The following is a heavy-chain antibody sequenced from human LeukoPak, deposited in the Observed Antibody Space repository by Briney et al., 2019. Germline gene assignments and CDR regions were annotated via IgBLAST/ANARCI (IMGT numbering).Heavy chain of an antibody. CDR2: IKQDGSDK. D-gene: IGHD2-2*01. J-gene: IGHJ4*02. CDR3: ARVLPVASRDY. CDR1: GFTFSTYW. Sequence: GGSLRLSCAASGFTFSTYWMSWVRQAPGQGLEWVANIKQDGSDKFYVDSVQGRFTISRDNAKNSMYLQMNSLRAEDTAVYYCARVLPVASRDYWGQGTLVTVSS. V-gene: IGHV3-7*01.